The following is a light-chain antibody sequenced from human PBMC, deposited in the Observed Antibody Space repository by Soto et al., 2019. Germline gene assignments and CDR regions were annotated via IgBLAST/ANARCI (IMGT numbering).Light chain of an antibody. CDR2: TTD. CDR3: LLYYGGAHLM. J-gene: IGLJ3*02. V-gene: IGLV7-43*01. Sequence: QTVVTQEPSLTVSPGGTVTLTCASSTGEVTSGNYPSWFQQKPGQAPRTLIYTTDDKHSWTPARFSGSLLGGKAALTLSGVQPEDEAEYYCLLYYGGAHLMFGGGTKVTVL. CDR1: TGEVTSGNY.